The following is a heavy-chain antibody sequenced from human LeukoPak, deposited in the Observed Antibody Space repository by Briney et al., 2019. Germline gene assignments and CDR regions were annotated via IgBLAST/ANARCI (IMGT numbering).Heavy chain of an antibody. CDR3: ARIYYDSSGYYYFDY. Sequence: SGGSLRLSCAASGFTFSSYGMHWVRQAPGKGLEWVAFIRYDGSNKYYADSVKGRFTISRDNSKNTLYLQMNSLRAEDTAVYYCARIYYDSSGYYYFDYWGQGTLVTVSS. CDR1: GFTFSSYG. D-gene: IGHD3-22*01. J-gene: IGHJ4*02. V-gene: IGHV3-30*02. CDR2: IRYDGSNK.